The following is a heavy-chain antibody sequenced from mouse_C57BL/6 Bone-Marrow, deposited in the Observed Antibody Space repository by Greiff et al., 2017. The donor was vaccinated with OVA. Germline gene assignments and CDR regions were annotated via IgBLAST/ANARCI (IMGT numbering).Heavy chain of an antibody. J-gene: IGHJ3*01. D-gene: IGHD1-1*01. Sequence: EVQLQQSGPVLVKPGASVKMSCKASGYTFTDYYMNWVKQSHGKSLEWIGVIIPYNGGTSYNQKFKGKATLTVAKSSSKAYMELNSRTSEDSAGYYCARQGIEYYGSISAWFAYWGQGTLVTVSA. CDR3: ARQGIEYYGSISAWFAY. CDR2: IIPYNGGT. V-gene: IGHV1-19*01. CDR1: GYTFTDYY.